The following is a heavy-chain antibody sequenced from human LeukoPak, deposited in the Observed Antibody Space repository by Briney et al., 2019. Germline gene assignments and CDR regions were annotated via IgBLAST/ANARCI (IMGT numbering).Heavy chain of an antibody. CDR1: GGSFSGYY. Sequence: SETLSLTCDVYGGSFSGYYWSWIRQPPGKGLEWIGEINHRGSTNYNPSLKSRVTISVDKSKNQFSLKLSSVTAADTAVYYCARRDYYGSGSDYRSFDYWGQGSLVTVSS. D-gene: IGHD3-10*01. V-gene: IGHV4-34*01. J-gene: IGHJ4*02. CDR2: INHRGST. CDR3: ARRDYYGSGSDYRSFDY.